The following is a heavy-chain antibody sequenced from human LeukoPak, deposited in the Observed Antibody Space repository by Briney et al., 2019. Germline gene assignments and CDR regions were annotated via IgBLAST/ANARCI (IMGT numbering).Heavy chain of an antibody. V-gene: IGHV1-18*04. CDR1: GYTFTSYY. Sequence: ASVKVSCKASGYTFTSYYMHWVRQAPGQGLEWMGWISAYNGNTNYAQKLQGRVTMTTDTSTSTAYMELRSLRSDDTAVYYCARDSAEGERTNQFDYWGQGTLVTVSS. J-gene: IGHJ4*02. CDR2: ISAYNGNT. D-gene: IGHD3-16*01. CDR3: ARDSAEGERTNQFDY.